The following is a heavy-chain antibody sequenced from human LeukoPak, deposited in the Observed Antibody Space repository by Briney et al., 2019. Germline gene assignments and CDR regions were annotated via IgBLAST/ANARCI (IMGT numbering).Heavy chain of an antibody. CDR3: ARAIYDYVWGSYRNPWYYYYYMDV. CDR1: GGSISSSSYY. CDR2: IYYSGST. Sequence: SETLSLTCTVSGGSISSSSYYWGWIRQPPGKGLEWIGSIYYSGSTYYNPSLKSRVTISVDTSKNQFSLKLSSVTAADTAVYYCARAIYDYVWGSYRNPWYYYYYMDVWGKGTTVTISS. J-gene: IGHJ6*03. V-gene: IGHV4-39*07. D-gene: IGHD3-16*02.